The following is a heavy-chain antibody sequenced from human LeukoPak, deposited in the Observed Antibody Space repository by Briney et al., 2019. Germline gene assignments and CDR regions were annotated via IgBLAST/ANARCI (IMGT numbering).Heavy chain of an antibody. D-gene: IGHD3-22*01. J-gene: IGHJ4*02. V-gene: IGHV3-23*01. Sequence: PGGSLRLSCAASGFTFSSHAMSWVRQAPGKGLEWVSAISGSGGSTYHADSVKGRFTISRDNSKNTLYLQVNSLRAEDTAVYYCAKDQSHYYDSSGYYQNWGQGTLVTVSS. CDR2: ISGSGGST. CDR1: GFTFSSHA. CDR3: AKDQSHYYDSSGYYQN.